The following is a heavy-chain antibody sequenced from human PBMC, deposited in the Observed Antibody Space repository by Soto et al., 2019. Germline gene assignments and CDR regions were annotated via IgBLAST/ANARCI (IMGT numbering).Heavy chain of an antibody. D-gene: IGHD3-22*01. CDR3: ARTGYDRSGYFVEYYSDY. CDR2: ISKGGSKP. V-gene: IGHV3-30-3*01. CDR1: RFTFSKYA. J-gene: IGHJ4*02. Sequence: PGGSVRLSCAASRFTFSKYAMHWVRQAGGTALGWGAVISKGGSKPYYADSVKGRFTSSSDNSKNTLYLQMNSLTEEETAVSYCARTGYDRSGYFVEYYSDYWDPGTLVTVSS.